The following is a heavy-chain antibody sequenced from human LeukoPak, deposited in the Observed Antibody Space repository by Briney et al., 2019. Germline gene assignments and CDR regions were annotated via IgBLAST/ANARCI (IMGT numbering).Heavy chain of an antibody. CDR2: IYHSGTT. D-gene: IGHD4-17*01. Sequence: SSETLSLTCAVSGYSITSGFYWGWIRQFPGKGLEWIGSIYHSGTTYYNPSLKSRVTVTVDTSKNQFSLRLRSVTAADTAVFYCGRSRGYGDYAHWGQGTLVTVSS. CDR1: GYSITSGFY. V-gene: IGHV4-38-2*01. J-gene: IGHJ4*02. CDR3: GRSRGYGDYAH.